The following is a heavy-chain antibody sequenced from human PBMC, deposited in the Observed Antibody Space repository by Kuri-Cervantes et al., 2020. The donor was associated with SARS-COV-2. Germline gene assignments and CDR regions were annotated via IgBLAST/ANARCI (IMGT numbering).Heavy chain of an antibody. CDR3: AKGAAEGGSGWLFDY. CDR2: ISGSGGST. V-gene: IGHV3-23*01. J-gene: IGHJ4*02. D-gene: IGHD6-19*01. CDR1: GFTFSSYW. Sequence: ETLSLTCAASGFTFSSYWMSWVRQAPGKGLEWVSAISGSGGSTYYADSVKGRFTISRDNSKNTLYLQMNSLRAEDTAVYYCAKGAAEGGSGWLFDYWGQGTLVTVSS.